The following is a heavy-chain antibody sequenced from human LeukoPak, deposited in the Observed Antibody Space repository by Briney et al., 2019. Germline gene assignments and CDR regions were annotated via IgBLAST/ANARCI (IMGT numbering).Heavy chain of an antibody. CDR3: ARTDFWSGYHRGYFDC. Sequence: GGSLRLSCAASGFTLSSYWMTWVRQAPGKGLEWVAKIKQDGSDKYYVDSVKGRFTTSRDNAKNSLYLQMNSLRAEDTAVYYCARTDFWSGYHRGYFDCWGQGTLVTVSS. CDR2: IKQDGSDK. CDR1: GFTLSSYW. V-gene: IGHV3-7*05. J-gene: IGHJ4*02. D-gene: IGHD3-3*01.